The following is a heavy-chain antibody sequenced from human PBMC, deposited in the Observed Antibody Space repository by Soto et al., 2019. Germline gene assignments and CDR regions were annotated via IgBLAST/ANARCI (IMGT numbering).Heavy chain of an antibody. Sequence: ASVKVSCKASGYTFTSYYMHWVRQAPGQGLEWMGIINPSGGSTSYAQKFQGRVTMTRDTSTSTVYMELSSLRSEDTAVYYCARVAGGITIGGVASSYYYYGMDVWGQGTTVTVSS. D-gene: IGHD3-3*01. CDR2: INPSGGST. CDR3: ARVAGGITIGGVASSYYYYGMDV. CDR1: GYTFTSYY. J-gene: IGHJ6*02. V-gene: IGHV1-46*01.